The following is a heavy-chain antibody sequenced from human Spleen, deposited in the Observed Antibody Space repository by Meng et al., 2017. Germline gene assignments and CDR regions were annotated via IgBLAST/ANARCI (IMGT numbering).Heavy chain of an antibody. D-gene: IGHD6-13*01. V-gene: IGHV4-59*01. Sequence: QVQLQESGPGLVKPSGTLSLTCAVSGGSISSFYWSWIRQPPGKGLEWIGYIYYTGTTHYSPSLTSRLTISVDTSKNHLSLRLTSVTAADTAVYYCARLRSSSWIYYFDYWGQGTLVTVSS. CDR1: GGSISSFY. CDR2: IYYTGTT. J-gene: IGHJ4*02. CDR3: ARLRSSSWIYYFDY.